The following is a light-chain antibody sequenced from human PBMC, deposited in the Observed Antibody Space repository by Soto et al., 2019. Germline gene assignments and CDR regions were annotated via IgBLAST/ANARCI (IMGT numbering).Light chain of an antibody. CDR1: QDISNY. CDR3: QQYDNLPLT. Sequence: DIQMTQSPSSLSASVGDRVTITCQASQDISNYLTWYQQTPGKAPKLLIYDASNLETGVPSRFSGSGSGTDFTFTISSLQPEDIATYYCQQYDNLPLTFGGGTKVEIK. CDR2: DAS. V-gene: IGKV1-33*01. J-gene: IGKJ4*01.